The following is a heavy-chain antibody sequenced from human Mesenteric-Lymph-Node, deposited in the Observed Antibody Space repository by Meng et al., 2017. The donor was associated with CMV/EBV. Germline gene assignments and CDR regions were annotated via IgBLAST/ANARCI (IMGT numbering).Heavy chain of an antibody. J-gene: IGHJ4*02. CDR1: GLTLTIDG. CDR2: IHYDGSQK. V-gene: IGHV3-30*02. CDR3: AKDPHDFWSGKNGQES. Sequence: GLTLTIDGMHSVRQAAGTGLEWVAFIHYDGSQKKYADPVKGRFTTCRDNSKNTVYLQMNSLRAEDTAVYHCAKDPHDFWSGKNGQESWGQGTLVTVSS. D-gene: IGHD3-3*01.